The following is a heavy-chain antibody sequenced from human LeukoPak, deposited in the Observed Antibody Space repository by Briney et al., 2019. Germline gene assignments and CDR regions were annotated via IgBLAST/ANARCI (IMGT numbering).Heavy chain of an antibody. D-gene: IGHD6-19*01. J-gene: IGHJ4*02. V-gene: IGHV1-2*02. Sequence: ASVKVSCKASGYTFTGYYMHWVRQAPGQGLEWMGWINPNSGGTNYAQKFQGRVTMTRDTSISTAYMELSRLRSDDTAVYYCARDRAAVAGRENYWGQGTLVTVSS. CDR2: INPNSGGT. CDR3: ARDRAAVAGRENY. CDR1: GYTFTGYY.